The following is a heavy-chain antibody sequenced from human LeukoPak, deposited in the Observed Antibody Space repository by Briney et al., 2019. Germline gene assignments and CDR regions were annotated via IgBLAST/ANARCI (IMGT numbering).Heavy chain of an antibody. CDR3: ARTIYSSGWYRYYYYYMDV. D-gene: IGHD6-19*01. CDR1: SGSFTDFF. Sequence: PSDTLSLTCAVYSGSFTDFFWIWIRQPPGKGLEWIGEINHSGSTSYNPSLKSRVTISVDTSKNQFSLKLDSVTAADTAVYYCARTIYSSGWYRYYYYYMDVWGKGTTVTVSS. J-gene: IGHJ6*03. CDR2: INHSGST. V-gene: IGHV4-34*01.